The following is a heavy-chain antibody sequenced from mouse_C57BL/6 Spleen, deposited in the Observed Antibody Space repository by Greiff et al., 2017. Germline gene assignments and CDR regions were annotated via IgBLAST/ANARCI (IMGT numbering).Heavy chain of an antibody. CDR1: GYSITSGYY. CDR3: ARPRGDYDGEGAWFAY. CDR2: ISYDGSN. Sequence: EVKLMESGPGLVKPSQSLSLTCSVTGYSITSGYYWNWIRQFPGNKLEWMGYISYDGSNNYNPSLKNRISITRDTSKNQFFLKLNSVTTEDTATYYCARPRGDYDGEGAWFAYWGQGTLVTVSA. V-gene: IGHV3-6*01. D-gene: IGHD2-4*01. J-gene: IGHJ3*01.